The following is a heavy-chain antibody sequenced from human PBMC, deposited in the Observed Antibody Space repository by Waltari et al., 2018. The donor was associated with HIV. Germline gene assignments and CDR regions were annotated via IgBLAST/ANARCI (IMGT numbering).Heavy chain of an antibody. CDR3: ATAVRLRFLEWLSYFDL. Sequence: EVQLLESGGGLVQPGGSLRLSCAASGFTFSSYAMSWVRQAPGKGLGWVSAISGSGGSTYYADSVKGRFTISRDNSKNTLYLQMNSLRAEDTAVYYCATAVRLRFLEWLSYFDLWGRGTLVTVSS. J-gene: IGHJ2*01. CDR2: ISGSGGST. CDR1: GFTFSSYA. V-gene: IGHV3-23*01. D-gene: IGHD3-3*01.